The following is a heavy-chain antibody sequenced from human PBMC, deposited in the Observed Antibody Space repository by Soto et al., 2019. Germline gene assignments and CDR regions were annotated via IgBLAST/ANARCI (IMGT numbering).Heavy chain of an antibody. V-gene: IGHV1-18*01. D-gene: IGHD3-3*01. J-gene: IGHJ6*02. CDR3: ARGNDFWSGYYPYYYYYYGMDV. CDR2: ISAYNGNT. CDR1: GYTFTSYG. Sequence: QVQLVQSGAEVKKPGASVKVSCKASGYTFTSYGISWVRQAPGQGLGWMGWISAYNGNTNYAQKLQGRVTMTTDTSTSTAYMELRSLRSDDTAVYYCARGNDFWSGYYPYYYYYYGMDVWGQGTTVTVSS.